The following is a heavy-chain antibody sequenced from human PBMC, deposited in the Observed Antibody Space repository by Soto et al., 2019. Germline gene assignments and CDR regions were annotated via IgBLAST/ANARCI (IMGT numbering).Heavy chain of an antibody. CDR3: ARDHGGYDPIYYYYYMDV. D-gene: IGHD5-12*01. CDR1: GFTFSSYW. CDR2: INSDGSST. J-gene: IGHJ6*03. V-gene: IGHV3-74*01. Sequence: GGSLRLSCAASGFTFSSYWMHWVRQAPGKGLVWVSRINSDGSSTSYADSVKGRFTISRDNAKNTLYLQMNSLRAEDTAVYYCARDHGGYDPIYYYYYMDVWGKGTTVTVSS.